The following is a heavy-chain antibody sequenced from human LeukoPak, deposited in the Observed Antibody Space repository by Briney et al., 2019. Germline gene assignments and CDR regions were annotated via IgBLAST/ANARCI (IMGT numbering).Heavy chain of an antibody. CDR1: GFTFSSYG. D-gene: IGHD3-10*01. V-gene: IGHV3-30*02. J-gene: IGHJ4*02. CDR2: IRYDGSNK. CDR3: AKSIPYYYGSGSYEAPDY. Sequence: GGSLRLSCAASGFTFSSYGMHWVRQAPGKGPEWVAFIRYDGSNKYYADSVKGRFTISRDNSKNTLYLQMNSLRAEDTAVYYCAKSIPYYYGSGSYEAPDYWGQGTLVTVSS.